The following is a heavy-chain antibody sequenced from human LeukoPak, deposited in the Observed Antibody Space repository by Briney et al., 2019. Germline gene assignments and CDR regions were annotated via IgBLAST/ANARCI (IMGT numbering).Heavy chain of an antibody. CDR2: INTHNGNT. CDR1: GYNFDKFG. V-gene: IGHV1-18*01. Sequence: ASVKVSCKASGYNFDKFGIDWVRQAPGQGLEWMGWINTHNGNTKYAQQYQGRVTMTTDTSTSTVYMELRSLRSDDTAVYFCARDTPQHLKRYDYWGQGTQVTVSS. CDR3: ARDTPQHLKRYDY. J-gene: IGHJ4*02. D-gene: IGHD6-13*01.